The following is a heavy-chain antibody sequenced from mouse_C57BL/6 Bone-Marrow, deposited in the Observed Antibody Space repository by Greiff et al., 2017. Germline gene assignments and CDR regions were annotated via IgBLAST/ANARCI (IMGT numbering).Heavy chain of an antibody. CDR1: GFTFSSYG. CDR3: ARQGHYYGSPWFAY. Sequence: DVHLVDSGGDLVKPGGSLKLSCAASGFTFSSYGMSWVRQTPDKRLEWVATISSGGSYTYYPDSVKGRFTISRDNAKNTLYLQMSSLKSEDTAMYYCARQGHYYGSPWFAYWGQGTLVTGSA. V-gene: IGHV5-6*01. CDR2: ISSGGSYT. J-gene: IGHJ3*01. D-gene: IGHD1-1*01.